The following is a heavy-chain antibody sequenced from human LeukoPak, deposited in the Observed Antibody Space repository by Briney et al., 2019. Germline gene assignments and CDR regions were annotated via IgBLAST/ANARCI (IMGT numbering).Heavy chain of an antibody. D-gene: IGHD2-2*01. V-gene: IGHV4-59*11. Sequence: SETLSLTYTVSGGSISSHYWSWIRQPPGKGLEWIGYIYYSGSTNYNPSLKSRVTISVDTSKNQFSLKLSSVTAADTAVYYCARDPRYCSSTSGVCWFDPWGQGTLVTVSS. J-gene: IGHJ5*02. CDR1: GGSISSHY. CDR2: IYYSGST. CDR3: ARDPRYCSSTSGVCWFDP.